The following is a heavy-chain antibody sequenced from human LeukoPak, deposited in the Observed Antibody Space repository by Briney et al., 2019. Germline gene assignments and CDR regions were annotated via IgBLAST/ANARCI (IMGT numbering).Heavy chain of an antibody. D-gene: IGHD1-14*01. CDR2: ISYSGNA. J-gene: IGHJ5*02. CDR1: GDSISSYY. CDR3: ARRVLEPRIISERNWFDP. Sequence: PSETLSLTCTVSGDSISSYYWSWIRQPPGKGLEWVASISYSGNANYNPSLKSRVTISLDTSKNQFSLNLNSVTAADTAVYFCARRVLEPRIISERNWFDPWGQGTLVSVSS. V-gene: IGHV4-59*08.